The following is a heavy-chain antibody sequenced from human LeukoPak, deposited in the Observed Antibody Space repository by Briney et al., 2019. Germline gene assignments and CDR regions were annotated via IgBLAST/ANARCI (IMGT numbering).Heavy chain of an antibody. Sequence: GRSLRLSCAASGFTFSSYSMNWVRHSPGKGREWVSSINSSSSYIYYADSVKGRFPISRDNAKNSLYLQMNSLRAEDTAVYYCARAVGYSSPYWGQGTLVTVSS. CDR3: ARAVGYSSPY. CDR1: GFTFSSYS. D-gene: IGHD6-19*01. CDR2: INSSSSYI. V-gene: IGHV3-21*01. J-gene: IGHJ4*02.